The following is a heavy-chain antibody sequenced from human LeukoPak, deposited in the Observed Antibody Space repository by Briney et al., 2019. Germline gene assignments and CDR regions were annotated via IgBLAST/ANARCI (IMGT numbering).Heavy chain of an antibody. CDR1: GFTFSTYS. Sequence: GGSLRLSCAASGFTFSTYSMSWVRRAPGKGLEWVSSVISSGGGTYYADSVKGRFTISRDNSKSTLYLQMNSLRAEDTAIYYCAKRAAYYFDYWGQGTLVTVSS. CDR2: VISSGGGT. J-gene: IGHJ4*02. CDR3: AKRAAYYFDY. V-gene: IGHV3-23*01. D-gene: IGHD6-25*01.